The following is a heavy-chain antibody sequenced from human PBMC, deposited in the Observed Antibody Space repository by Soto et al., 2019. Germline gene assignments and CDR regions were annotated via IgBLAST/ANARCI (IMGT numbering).Heavy chain of an antibody. CDR3: ARDRRHDTSGYYGGFDS. D-gene: IGHD3-22*01. CDR2: VRQDGNEK. Sequence: EVQLVESGGGLVQPGGSLRLSCAASEFTFSTYWMSWVRQAPGKGLEWVANVRQDGNEKNYVDSVKGRFTISRDNAKSSLYLHMNSLRAEDTDVYYCARDRRHDTSGYYGGFDSWGQATLVTVSS. V-gene: IGHV3-7*01. J-gene: IGHJ4*02. CDR1: EFTFSTYW.